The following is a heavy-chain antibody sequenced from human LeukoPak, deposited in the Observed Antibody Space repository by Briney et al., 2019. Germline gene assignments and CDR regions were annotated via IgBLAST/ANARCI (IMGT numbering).Heavy chain of an antibody. CDR1: GFTFSSYA. J-gene: IGHJ4*02. CDR3: ARLIAAAGTNFDY. Sequence: GGSLRLSCAASGFTFSSYAMSWVRQAPGKGLEWVSAISGSGGSTYYADSVKGRFTISRDNSKNTLYLQMNSLRAEDTAVYYCARLIAAAGTNFDYWGQGTLVTVSS. CDR2: ISGSGGST. D-gene: IGHD6-13*01. V-gene: IGHV3-23*01.